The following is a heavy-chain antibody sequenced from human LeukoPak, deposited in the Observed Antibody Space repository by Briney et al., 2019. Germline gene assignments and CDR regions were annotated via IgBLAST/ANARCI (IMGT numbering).Heavy chain of an antibody. D-gene: IGHD6-13*01. J-gene: IGHJ4*02. Sequence: PGGSLRLSCAASGFTFSSYAMHWVRQAPGKGLEWVAVISYDGSNKYYADSVKGRFTISRDNSKNTLYLQMNSLRAEDTAVYYCARSGYSSSWYSQKYYFDYWGQGTLVTVSS. CDR2: ISYDGSNK. CDR3: ARSGYSSSWYSQKYYFDY. V-gene: IGHV3-30-3*01. CDR1: GFTFSSYA.